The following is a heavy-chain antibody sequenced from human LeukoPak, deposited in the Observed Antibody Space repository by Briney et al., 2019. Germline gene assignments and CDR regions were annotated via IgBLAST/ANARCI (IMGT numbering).Heavy chain of an antibody. Sequence: GGSLRLSCTASGFTFSSSTMSWVRQAPGKGLEWVSTIGTSNAGTYYADSVKGRFTISRDNPRNTLYLHMTSLRAEDTAIYYCAKHLHLWASFDSWGQGTLVTVSS. D-gene: IGHD5-18*01. CDR1: GFTFSSST. CDR2: IGTSNAGT. CDR3: AKHLHLWASFDS. V-gene: IGHV3-23*01. J-gene: IGHJ4*02.